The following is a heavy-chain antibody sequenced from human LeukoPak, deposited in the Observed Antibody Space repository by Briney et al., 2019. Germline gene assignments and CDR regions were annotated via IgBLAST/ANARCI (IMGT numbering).Heavy chain of an antibody. CDR3: ARVPTGRNVVAAAARMGWNGAFDI. Sequence: PSETLSLTCAVYGGSFSEYYWSWIRQSPGKGLEWIAEISQSGSINYNPSLKSRVTISVDASKKQFSLKMSSVTAADTAMYYCARVPTGRNVVAAAARMGWNGAFDIRGQGTMVTVSS. J-gene: IGHJ3*02. CDR1: GGSFSEYY. V-gene: IGHV4-34*01. D-gene: IGHD2-2*01. CDR2: ISQSGSI.